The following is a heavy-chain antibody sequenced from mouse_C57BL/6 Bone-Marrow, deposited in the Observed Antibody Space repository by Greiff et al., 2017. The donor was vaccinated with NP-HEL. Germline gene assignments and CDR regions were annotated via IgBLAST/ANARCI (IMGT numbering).Heavy chain of an antibody. Sequence: EVKVVESEGGLVQPGSSMKLSCTASGFTFSDYYMPWVRQVPEKGLEWVANINYDGSSTYYLDSLKSRFIISRYHAKTFIYLQMRSRKSEDTATYYCAREGGLRRRTYAMDYWGQGTSVTVSS. CDR3: AREGGLRRRTYAMDY. CDR1: GFTFSDYY. CDR2: INYDGSST. V-gene: IGHV5-16*01. J-gene: IGHJ4*01. D-gene: IGHD2-4*01.